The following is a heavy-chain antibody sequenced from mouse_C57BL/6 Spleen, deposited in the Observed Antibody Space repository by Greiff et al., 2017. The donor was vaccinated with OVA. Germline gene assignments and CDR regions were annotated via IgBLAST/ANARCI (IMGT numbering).Heavy chain of an antibody. Sequence: EVKVEESGGGLVQPGGSMKLSCVASGFTFSNYWMNWVRQSPEKGLEWVAQIRLKSDNYATHYAESVKGRFTISRDASKSSVYLQMNNLRAEETGIDYCTETTVGARGFAYWGQGTLVTVSA. J-gene: IGHJ3*01. CDR1: GFTFSNYW. CDR2: IRLKSDNYAT. D-gene: IGHD1-1*01. V-gene: IGHV6-3*01. CDR3: TETTVGARGFAY.